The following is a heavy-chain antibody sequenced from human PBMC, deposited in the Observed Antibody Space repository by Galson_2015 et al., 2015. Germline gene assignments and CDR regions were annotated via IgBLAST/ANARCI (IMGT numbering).Heavy chain of an antibody. V-gene: IGHV3-7*03. Sequence: SLRLSGEASGFIFRNYWMVWVRQTPGKGLEWVATIRDDGSQTFYVDSVKGRFTISRDNAENSLYLQMNSLRADDTGVYYCARDADRGGEFDYWGQGALVTVSS. D-gene: IGHD3-10*01. CDR1: GFIFRNYW. J-gene: IGHJ4*02. CDR3: ARDADRGGEFDY. CDR2: IRDDGSQT.